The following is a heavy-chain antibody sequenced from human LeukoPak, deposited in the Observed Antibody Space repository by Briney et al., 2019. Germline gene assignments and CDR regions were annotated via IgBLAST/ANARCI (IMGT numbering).Heavy chain of an antibody. Sequence: SVKVSCKASGGTFSSYAISWVRQAPGQGLEWMGRIIPIFGIANYAQKFQGRVTITADKSTSTAYMELSSLRSEDTAVYYCARSTAITMIVADPWGQGTLVTVSS. J-gene: IGHJ5*02. D-gene: IGHD3-22*01. CDR1: GGTFSSYA. V-gene: IGHV1-69*04. CDR2: IIPIFGIA. CDR3: ARSTAITMIVADP.